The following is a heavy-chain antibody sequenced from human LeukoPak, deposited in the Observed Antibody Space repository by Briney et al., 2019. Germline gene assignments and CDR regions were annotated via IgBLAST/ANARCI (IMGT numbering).Heavy chain of an antibody. Sequence: PGGSLRLSCVASGFIFSSYWMAWVRQAPGKGLEWVANIKYDGSNKYYVDSVKGRFTISRDNAKNSVYLQMNSLRVDDTAVYFCASSHDSSGNDWGQGTMVTVSS. CDR1: GFIFSSYW. J-gene: IGHJ4*02. D-gene: IGHD3-22*01. CDR3: ASSHDSSGND. CDR2: IKYDGSNK. V-gene: IGHV3-7*01.